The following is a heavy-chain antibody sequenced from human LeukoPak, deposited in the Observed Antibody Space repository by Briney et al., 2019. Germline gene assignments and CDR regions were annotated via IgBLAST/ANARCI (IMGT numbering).Heavy chain of an antibody. V-gene: IGHV1-46*01. CDR2: IKPSSGST. CDR1: GYTFTTYY. Sequence: GASVKVSCKASGYTFTTYYIHWVRQAPGQGLEWMGLIKPSSGSTTYAQKFEGRVTMTRDTSISTAYMELSSLRSDDTAMYYCAGEEIASAGTSNFDYWGQGTLVTVSS. CDR3: AGEEIASAGTSNFDY. J-gene: IGHJ4*02. D-gene: IGHD6-13*01.